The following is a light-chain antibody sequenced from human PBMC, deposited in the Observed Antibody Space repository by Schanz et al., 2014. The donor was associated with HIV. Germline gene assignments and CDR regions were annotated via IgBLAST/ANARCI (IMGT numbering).Light chain of an antibody. J-gene: IGLJ3*02. Sequence: QSALTQPASVSGSPGQSVTISCTGTISDVGGYNYVSWYQRHPDKAPKLMIYEVNKRPSGVPDRFSGSKSGNTASLTVSGLQAEDEADYYCSSYRGDHTVVFGGGTKLTVL. CDR3: SSYRGDHTVV. V-gene: IGLV2-8*01. CDR1: ISDVGGYNY. CDR2: EVN.